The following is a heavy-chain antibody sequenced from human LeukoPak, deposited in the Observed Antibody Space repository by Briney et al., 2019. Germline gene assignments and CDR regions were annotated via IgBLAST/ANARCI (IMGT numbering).Heavy chain of an antibody. Sequence: PGGSLRLSCAASGFTFSDYYMSWIRQAPGKGLEWVSYISSSGSTIYYADSVKDRFTISRDNAKNSLYLQMNSLRAEDTAVHYCARADGLDYDYVWGSYRSGGAFDIWGQGTMVTVSS. J-gene: IGHJ3*02. V-gene: IGHV3-11*01. CDR1: GFTFSDYY. CDR3: ARADGLDYDYVWGSYRSGGAFDI. CDR2: ISSSGSTI. D-gene: IGHD3-16*02.